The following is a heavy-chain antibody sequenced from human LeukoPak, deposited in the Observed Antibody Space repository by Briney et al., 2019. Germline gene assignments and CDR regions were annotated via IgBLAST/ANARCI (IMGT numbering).Heavy chain of an antibody. J-gene: IGHJ4*02. Sequence: PGGSVRLSCAASGFTFRTYAMSWVRQAPGKGLEWVSTMSGSGASTNYADSVRGRFTISRDSSKNTLYLQMNSLRAEDTAIYYCARPSSGWYLFEYWGQGTLVTVSS. D-gene: IGHD6-19*01. CDR3: ARPSSGWYLFEY. CDR2: MSGSGAST. V-gene: IGHV3-23*01. CDR1: GFTFRTYA.